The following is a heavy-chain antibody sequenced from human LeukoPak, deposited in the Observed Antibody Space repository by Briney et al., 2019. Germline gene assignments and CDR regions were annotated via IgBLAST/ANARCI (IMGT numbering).Heavy chain of an antibody. D-gene: IGHD3-10*01. CDR1: GYTFTGYY. CDR3: ARNPTMVRGHTGGYYFDY. J-gene: IGHJ4*02. V-gene: IGHV1-69*06. Sequence: SVKVSCKASGYTFTGYYMHWVRQAPGQGLEWMGGIIPIFGTANYAQKFQGRVTITADKSTSTAYMELSSLRSEDTAVYYCARNPTMVRGHTGGYYFDYWGQGTLVTVSS. CDR2: IIPIFGTA.